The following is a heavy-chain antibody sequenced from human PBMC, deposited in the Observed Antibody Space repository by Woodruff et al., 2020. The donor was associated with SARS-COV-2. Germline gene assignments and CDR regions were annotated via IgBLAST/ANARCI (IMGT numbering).Heavy chain of an antibody. CDR1: GYTFTTQY. D-gene: IGHD3-9*01. CDR3: ARDLGIFCLGY. J-gene: IGHJ4*02. CDR2: IIPSSGIT. V-gene: IGHV1-46*01. Sequence: ASGYTFTTQYMHWVRQAPGQGLEYMGFIIPSSGITAYAQKFQGRVTMTRDTSTSTVYVELSSLRSEDTAVYYCARDLGIFCLGYWGQGTLVTVSS.